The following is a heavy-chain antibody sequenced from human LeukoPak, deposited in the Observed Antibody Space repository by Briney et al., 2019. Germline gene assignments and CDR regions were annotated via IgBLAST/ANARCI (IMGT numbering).Heavy chain of an antibody. CDR1: GFTFSSCG. CDR2: IWYDGSNK. CDR3: ARPYGGSYPDY. D-gene: IGHD1-26*01. V-gene: IGHV3-33*01. Sequence: GRSLRLSCAASGFTFSSCGMHWVRQAPGKGLEWVAVIWYDGSNKYYADSVKGRFTISRDNSKNTLYLQMNSLRAEDTAVYYCARPYGGSYPDYWGQGTLVTVSS. J-gene: IGHJ4*02.